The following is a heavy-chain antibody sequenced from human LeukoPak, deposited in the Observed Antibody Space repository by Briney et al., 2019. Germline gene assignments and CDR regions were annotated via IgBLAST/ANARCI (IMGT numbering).Heavy chain of an antibody. D-gene: IGHD3-22*01. CDR1: GGSISSYY. Sequence: SETLSLTCTVSGGSISSYYWSWIRQPPGKGLEWIGYIYYSGSTNYNPSLKGRVTISVDTSKNQFSLKLSSVTAADTAVCYCARDTYYYDSSGYRPFDYWGQGTLVTVSS. CDR3: ARDTYYYDSSGYRPFDY. V-gene: IGHV4-59*01. CDR2: IYYSGST. J-gene: IGHJ4*02.